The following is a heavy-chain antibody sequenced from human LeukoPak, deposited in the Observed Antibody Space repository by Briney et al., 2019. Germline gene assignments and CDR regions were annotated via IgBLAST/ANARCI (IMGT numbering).Heavy chain of an antibody. Sequence: PGGSLRLSCAASGFTFSSYGMHWVRQAPGKGLEWVAVISYDGSNKYYADSVKGRFTISRDNSKNTLYLQMNSLRAEDTAVYYCAKDPRGSITMVRGVSFDYWGQGTLVTVSS. CDR2: ISYDGSNK. J-gene: IGHJ4*02. D-gene: IGHD3-10*01. V-gene: IGHV3-30*18. CDR1: GFTFSSYG. CDR3: AKDPRGSITMVRGVSFDY.